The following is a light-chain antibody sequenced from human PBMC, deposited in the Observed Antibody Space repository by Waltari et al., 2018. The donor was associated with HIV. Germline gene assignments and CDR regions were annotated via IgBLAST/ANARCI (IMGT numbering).Light chain of an antibody. CDR1: TGAVTSGHH. Sequence: TQEPSLTVSPGGTVTLTCGSSTGAVTSGHHPYWYQQKPGQAPVLVIYRDSNRPSGIPERFSGSNSGNTATLTISRAQAGDEADYYCQVWDSSTVVFGGGTKLTVL. V-gene: IGLV3-9*01. J-gene: IGLJ2*01. CDR2: RDS. CDR3: QVWDSSTVV.